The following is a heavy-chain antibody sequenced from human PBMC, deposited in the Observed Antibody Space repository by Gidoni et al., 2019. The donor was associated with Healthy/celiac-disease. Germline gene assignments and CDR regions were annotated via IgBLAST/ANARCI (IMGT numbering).Heavy chain of an antibody. CDR3: ARDIASWYSSGWYGVDY. Sequence: QVQLVQSGAEVKKPGASVKVPCKASGYTLTSYGISWVRQAPGQGLEWMGWISAYNGNTNYAQQLQGRVTMTTDTSTSTAYMELRSLSSDDPAVYYCARDIASWYSSGWYGVDYWGQGTLVTVSS. J-gene: IGHJ4*02. CDR1: GYTLTSYG. CDR2: ISAYNGNT. V-gene: IGHV1-18*01. D-gene: IGHD6-19*01.